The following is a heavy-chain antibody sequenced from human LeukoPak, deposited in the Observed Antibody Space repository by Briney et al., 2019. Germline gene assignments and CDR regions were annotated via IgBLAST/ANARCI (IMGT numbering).Heavy chain of an antibody. V-gene: IGHV4-34*01. Sequence: SETLSLTCTVSGGSISTYYWSWIRQPPGKGLEWIGEINHSGSTNYNPSLKSRVTISVDTSKNQFSLKLSSVTAADTAVYYCASGARIRSSSWYGLDPWGQGTLVTVSS. CDR3: ASGARIRSSSWYGLDP. J-gene: IGHJ5*02. CDR1: GGSISTYY. CDR2: INHSGST. D-gene: IGHD6-13*01.